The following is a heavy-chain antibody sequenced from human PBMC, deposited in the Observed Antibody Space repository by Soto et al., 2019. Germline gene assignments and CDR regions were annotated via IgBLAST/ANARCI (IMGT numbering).Heavy chain of an antibody. D-gene: IGHD6-19*01. Sequence: GGSLRLSCAASGFTFSSYSMNWVRQAPGKGLEWVSYISSSSSTIYYADSVKGRFTISRDNAKNSLYLQMNSLRAEDTAVYYCARERIHKLASSGRQNWYFDLWGRGTLVTVSS. V-gene: IGHV3-48*01. CDR1: GFTFSSYS. J-gene: IGHJ2*01. CDR3: ARERIHKLASSGRQNWYFDL. CDR2: ISSSSSTI.